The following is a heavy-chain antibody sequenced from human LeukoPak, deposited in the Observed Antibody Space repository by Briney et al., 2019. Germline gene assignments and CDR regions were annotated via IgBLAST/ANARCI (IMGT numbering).Heavy chain of an antibody. J-gene: IGHJ5*02. CDR2: FDPEDGET. D-gene: IGHD3-22*01. Sequence: ASVKVSCKVSGYTLTELSMHWVRQAPGKGLEWMGGFDPEDGETIYAQKFQGRVTMTEDTSTDTAYMELSSLRSEDTAVYYCARDYYDSSGYYYLRWFDPWGQGTLVTVSS. V-gene: IGHV1-24*01. CDR3: ARDYYDSSGYYYLRWFDP. CDR1: GYTLTELS.